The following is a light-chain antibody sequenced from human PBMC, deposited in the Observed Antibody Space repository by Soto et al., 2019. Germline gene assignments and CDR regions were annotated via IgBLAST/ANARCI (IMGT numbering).Light chain of an antibody. V-gene: IGLV2-23*01. J-gene: IGLJ3*02. CDR3: CSYAGSNSWV. CDR2: EAT. Sequence: QSALTQPASVSGSPGQSITISCTGTSSDVGSYNLVSWYQQHPGKAPKLMIYEATRRPSGISDRFSGSKSGNTASLTISGLQAEDEAHYYCCSYAGSNSWVFGGGTKLTVL. CDR1: SSDVGSYNL.